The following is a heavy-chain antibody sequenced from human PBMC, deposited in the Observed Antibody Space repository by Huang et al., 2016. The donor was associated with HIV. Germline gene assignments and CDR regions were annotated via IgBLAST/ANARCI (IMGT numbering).Heavy chain of an antibody. V-gene: IGHV4-39*01. CDR1: GGSIRSDKYY. D-gene: IGHD3-10*01. J-gene: IGHJ4*02. CDR3: ARLPGSITMIRGVITDPY. CDR2: IYYSGST. Sequence: QLQLQESGPGLVKPSETLSLTCTVSGGSIRSDKYYWGWIRQPPGKGLEWIGSIYYSGSTYHNPSLQSRVTITVDTSKNQFSLKMRSVTAADTAVYYYARLPGSITMIRGVITDPYWGQGTLVTVSS.